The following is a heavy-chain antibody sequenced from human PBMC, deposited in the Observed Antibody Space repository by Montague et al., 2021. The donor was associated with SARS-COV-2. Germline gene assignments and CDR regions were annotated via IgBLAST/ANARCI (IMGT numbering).Heavy chain of an antibody. CDR3: ARNAYNHYGLDV. CDR2: IDDSGTT. Sequence: SETLSLTCSVSGGSLSTYYWSWIRQPPGKGLGWIGYIDDSGTTRXXPSLRSRATISLDLSKNQFSLDLNSVTAADTAVYYCARNAYNHYGLDVWGQGTTVTVSS. CDR1: GGSLSTYY. V-gene: IGHV4-59*01. J-gene: IGHJ6*02.